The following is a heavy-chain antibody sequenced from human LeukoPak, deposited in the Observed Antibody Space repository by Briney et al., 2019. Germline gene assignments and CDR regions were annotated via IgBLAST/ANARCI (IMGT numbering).Heavy chain of an antibody. CDR3: ARHGDYDWFDP. CDR1: GDSVSSYY. J-gene: IGHJ5*02. V-gene: IGHV4-4*07. Sequence: PSETLSLTCTVSGDSVSSYYWSWLRQPAGKGLEWIGRIYSSGSPNNNPSLKSRVTMSIDTSKNQFSLRLSYVTAAVTAVYYCARHGDYDWFDPWGQGTLVTVSS. D-gene: IGHD4-17*01. CDR2: IYSSGSP.